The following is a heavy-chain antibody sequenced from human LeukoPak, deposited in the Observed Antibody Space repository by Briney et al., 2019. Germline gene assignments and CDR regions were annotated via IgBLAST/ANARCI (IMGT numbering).Heavy chain of an antibody. CDR3: ARATIADSSTYYIDY. V-gene: IGHV1-2*02. Sequence: ASVKVSCKASGYTFSGYYMHWVRQAPGQGLEWMGWINPNSGGTNYAQKFQGRVTMTRDMSISTAYMEVSRLTSDDTAVYYCARATIADSSTYYIDYWGLGTLVTVSS. D-gene: IGHD3-22*01. CDR2: INPNSGGT. J-gene: IGHJ4*02. CDR1: GYTFSGYY.